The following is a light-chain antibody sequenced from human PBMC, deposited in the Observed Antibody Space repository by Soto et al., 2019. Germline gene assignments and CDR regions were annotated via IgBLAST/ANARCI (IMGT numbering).Light chain of an antibody. CDR3: LQHNSYHRT. V-gene: IGKV1-17*01. Sequence: DIQMTQSPSSLSASVGDRVTLTCRASQGVRTDLGWYQQKPGKAPNRLIYAESSLQGGGPSRSSGSVSGSEYTLTISILQPDKFASYYVLQHNSYHRTFGQGIKVEIK. J-gene: IGKJ1*01. CDR2: AES. CDR1: QGVRTD.